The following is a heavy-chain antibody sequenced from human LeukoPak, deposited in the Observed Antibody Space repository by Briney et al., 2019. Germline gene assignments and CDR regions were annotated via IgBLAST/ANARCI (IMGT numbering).Heavy chain of an antibody. CDR1: GGSISSSSYY. J-gene: IGHJ6*03. V-gene: IGHV4-61*01. D-gene: IGHD1-26*01. Sequence: SETLSLTCTVSGGSISSSSYYWRWIRQPPGKGLEWIGYIYYSGSTNYNPSLKSRVTISVDTSKNQFSLKLSSVTAADTAVYYCAAAGSYYLNYYYYMDVWGKGTTVTVSS. CDR3: AAAGSYYLNYYYYMDV. CDR2: IYYSGST.